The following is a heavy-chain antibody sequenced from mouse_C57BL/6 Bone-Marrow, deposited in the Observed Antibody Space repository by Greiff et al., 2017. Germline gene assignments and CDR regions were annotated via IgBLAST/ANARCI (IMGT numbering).Heavy chain of an antibody. Sequence: VQLQESGAELVKPGASVKISCKASGYAFSSYWMNWVKQRPGKGLEWIGQIYPGDGDTNYNGKFKGKATLTADKSSSTAYMKLSSLTSEDSAVYFCARWGYGSSHYAMDYWGQGTSVTVSS. CDR2: IYPGDGDT. V-gene: IGHV1-80*01. J-gene: IGHJ4*01. CDR3: ARWGYGSSHYAMDY. D-gene: IGHD1-1*01. CDR1: GYAFSSYW.